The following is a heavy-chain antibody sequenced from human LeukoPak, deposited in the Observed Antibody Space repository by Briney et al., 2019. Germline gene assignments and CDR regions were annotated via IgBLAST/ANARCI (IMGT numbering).Heavy chain of an antibody. V-gene: IGHV1-3*01. D-gene: IGHD5-18*01. J-gene: IGHJ3*02. CDR3: ARVRIQLWFADAFDI. CDR2: VNAGNGNT. Sequence: GASVKVSCKASGYTFTSYDINWVRQATGQRLEWMGWVNAGNGNTKYSQKFQGRVTITRDTSASTAYMELSSLRSEDTAVYYCARVRIQLWFADAFDIWGQGTMVTVSS. CDR1: GYTFTSYD.